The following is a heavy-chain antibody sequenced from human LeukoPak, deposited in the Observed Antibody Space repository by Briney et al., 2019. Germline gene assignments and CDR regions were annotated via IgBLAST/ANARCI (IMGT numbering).Heavy chain of an antibody. V-gene: IGHV3-53*01. CDR3: ARIYGDYTYYYYYMDV. D-gene: IGHD4-17*01. J-gene: IGHJ6*03. CDR2: IYSGGST. CDR1: GSTVSSNY. Sequence: GGSLRLSCAASGSTVSSNYMSWVRQAPGKGLEWVSVIYSGGSTYYADSVKGRFTISRDNSKNTLYLQMNSLRAEDTAVYYCARIYGDYTYYYYYMDVWGKGTTVTVSS.